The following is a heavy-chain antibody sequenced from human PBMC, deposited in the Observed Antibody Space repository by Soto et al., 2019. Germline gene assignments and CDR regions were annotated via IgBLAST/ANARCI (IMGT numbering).Heavy chain of an antibody. V-gene: IGHV3-11*01. CDR3: ARERYSYGPYYFDY. CDR2: ITSSGSTT. D-gene: IGHD5-18*01. Sequence: GSLRLSCAASGFPFSDYYMSWIRQAPGKGLEWVSSITSSGSTTYYTDSVKGRFTISRDNAKNSLYLQMNSLRAEDTAVYYCARERYSYGPYYFDYWGQGTLVTVSS. J-gene: IGHJ4*02. CDR1: GFPFSDYY.